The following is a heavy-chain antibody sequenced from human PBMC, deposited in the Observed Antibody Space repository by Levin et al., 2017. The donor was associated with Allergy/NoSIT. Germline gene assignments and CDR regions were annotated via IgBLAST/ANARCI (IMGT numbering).Heavy chain of an antibody. CDR3: ARDTFGGVIVYYFDY. CDR1: GYTFTGYY. D-gene: IGHD3-16*02. J-gene: IGHJ4*02. Sequence: ASVKVSCKASGYTFTGYYMHWVRQAPGQGLEWMGWINPNSGGTNYAQKFQGRVTMTRDTSISTAYMELSRLRSDDTAVYYCARDTFGGVIVYYFDYWGQGTLVTVSS. V-gene: IGHV1-2*02. CDR2: INPNSGGT.